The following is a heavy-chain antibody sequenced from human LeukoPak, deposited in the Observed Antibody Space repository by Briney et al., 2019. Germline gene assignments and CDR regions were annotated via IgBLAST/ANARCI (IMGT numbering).Heavy chain of an antibody. CDR3: WAIVTTIKLDF. CDR1: GGSMSSSSYS. D-gene: IGHD5-12*01. J-gene: IGHJ4*02. V-gene: IGHV4-39*01. Sequence: SSETLSLTCTVSGGSMSSSSYSWGWIRQPPGKGLEWIGSVSHSGSINYDPSLKNRVTISVDTSKNQFSLKLSSVTAADTAVYYCWAIVTTIKLDFWGQGTLVTVSS. CDR2: VSHSGSI.